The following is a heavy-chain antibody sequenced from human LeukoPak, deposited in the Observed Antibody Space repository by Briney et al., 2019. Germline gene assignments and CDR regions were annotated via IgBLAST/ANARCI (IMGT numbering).Heavy chain of an antibody. V-gene: IGHV3-9*01. CDR3: VKDYGYSSSWYDY. CDR1: GFTLDDYG. J-gene: IGHJ4*02. CDR2: ISWNSASV. D-gene: IGHD6-13*01. Sequence: GGSLRLSCEASGFTLDDYGMHWVRQAPGKGLEWVSTISWNSASVGYVDSVKGRFTISRDNAKKTLYLQMNSLRPEDTALYYCVKDYGYSSSWYDYWGQGTLVTVSS.